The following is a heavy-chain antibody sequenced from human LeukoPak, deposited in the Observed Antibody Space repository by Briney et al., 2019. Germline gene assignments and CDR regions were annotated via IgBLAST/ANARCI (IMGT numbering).Heavy chain of an antibody. V-gene: IGHV3-30*04. Sequence: GGSLRLSCAASGFTFSSYAMHWVRQAPGKGLEWVAVISYDGSNKYYADSVKGRFTISRDNSKNTLYLQMNSMRAEDTAVYYCARDSLGENYDILTGYYTGGFDYWGQGTLVTVSS. CDR1: GFTFSSYA. D-gene: IGHD3-9*01. CDR3: ARDSLGENYDILTGYYTGGFDY. CDR2: ISYDGSNK. J-gene: IGHJ4*02.